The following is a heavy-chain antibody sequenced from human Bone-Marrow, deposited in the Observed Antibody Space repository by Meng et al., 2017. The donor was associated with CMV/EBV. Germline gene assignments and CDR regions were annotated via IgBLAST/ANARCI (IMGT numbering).Heavy chain of an antibody. CDR1: GFTFSSYA. D-gene: IGHD1-26*01. CDR3: ARHEGGSYPDYDFDY. V-gene: IGHV3-30*04. CDR2: ISYDGSNK. J-gene: IGHJ4*02. Sequence: GESLKISCAASGFTFSSYAMHWVRQAPGKGLEWVAVISYDGSNKYYADSVKGRFTISRDNYKNTLYLQMNSLRAEATAVYYCARHEGGSYPDYDFDYWGQGTLVTVSS.